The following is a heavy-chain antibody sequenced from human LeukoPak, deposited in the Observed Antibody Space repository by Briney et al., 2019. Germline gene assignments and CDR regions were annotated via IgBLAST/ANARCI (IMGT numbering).Heavy chain of an antibody. Sequence: PGGSLRLSCAASGFTFSSYSMNWVRQAPGKGLEWVSSISSSSSYIYYADSVKGRFTISRDNAKNSLYLQMNSLRAEDTAVYYCARDYWNDGYMDVWGKGTTVTVSS. CDR1: GFTFSSYS. D-gene: IGHD1-1*01. CDR3: ARDYWNDGYMDV. CDR2: ISSSSSYI. J-gene: IGHJ6*03. V-gene: IGHV3-21*01.